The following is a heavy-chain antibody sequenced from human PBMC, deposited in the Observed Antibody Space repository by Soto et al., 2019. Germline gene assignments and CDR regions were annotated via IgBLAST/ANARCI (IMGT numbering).Heavy chain of an antibody. V-gene: IGHV3-23*01. CDR2: ISTSGGAT. CDR3: TRDTSEVTRLDP. D-gene: IGHD3-10*01. CDR1: GFTFSTYP. J-gene: IGHJ5*02. Sequence: EEQLLESGGALIQPGGSLRLSCAASGFTFSTYPMDWVRQAPGKGLEWISAISTSGGATFYSDSVKGRFTISRDNSKNTLYLQMNSLTDEDTAIYYCTRDTSEVTRLDPWGQGTLVTVSS.